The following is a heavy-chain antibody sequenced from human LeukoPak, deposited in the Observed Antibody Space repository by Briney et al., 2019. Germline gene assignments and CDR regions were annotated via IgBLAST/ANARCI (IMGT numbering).Heavy chain of an antibody. CDR2: ISSSSSYI. Sequence: GGSLRLSCAASGFTFSSYSMNWVRQAPGKVLEWVSSISSSSSYIYYADSVKGRFTISRDNAKNSLYLQMNSLRAEDTAVYYCAREGWDYARAYYYYYMDVWGKGTTVTVSS. J-gene: IGHJ6*03. CDR3: AREGWDYARAYYYYYMDV. CDR1: GFTFSSYS. D-gene: IGHD1-7*01. V-gene: IGHV3-21*01.